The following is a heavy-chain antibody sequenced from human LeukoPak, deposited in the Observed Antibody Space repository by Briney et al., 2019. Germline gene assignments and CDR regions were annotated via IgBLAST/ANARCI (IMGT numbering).Heavy chain of an antibody. J-gene: IGHJ4*02. Sequence: PGGSLRLSCAASGFTFSSYSMNWVRQAPGKGLEWVSYISSSSTTYYADSVKGRFTISRDNSKNTLYLQMNSLRAEDTAVYYCARSCANGVCYLYFDFWGQGTLVTVSS. CDR3: ARSCANGVCYLYFDF. CDR1: GFTFSSYS. V-gene: IGHV3-48*01. D-gene: IGHD2-8*01. CDR2: ISSSSTT.